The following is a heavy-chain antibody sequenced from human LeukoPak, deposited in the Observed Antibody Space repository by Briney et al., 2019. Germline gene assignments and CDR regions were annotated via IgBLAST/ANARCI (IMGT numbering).Heavy chain of an antibody. J-gene: IGHJ4*02. Sequence: GGSLRLCCAAAGFTFRTYWMSWVRQAPGKGLDWVANIHQDGNEKYYVDSVKGRFTISRDNAKNSLYLQMNSLRVEDTAVYYCARGDDFSGDYWGQGTLVTVSS. D-gene: IGHD2-21*02. V-gene: IGHV3-7*04. CDR3: ARGDDFSGDY. CDR2: IHQDGNEK. CDR1: GFTFRTYW.